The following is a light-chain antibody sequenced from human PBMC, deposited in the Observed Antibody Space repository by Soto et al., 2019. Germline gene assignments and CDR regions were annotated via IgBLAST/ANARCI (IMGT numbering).Light chain of an antibody. V-gene: IGKV3-20*01. CDR1: QSVSRNY. Sequence: EIVLTQSPGTLSLSPGERATLSCRASQSVSRNYLVWYQQKPGQAPRLLIFGASIRVTGIPDRFIGSGSGTDFTLTISRLEPEDFAVYYCQHYVTSLTTFGQGTKVDIK. J-gene: IGKJ1*01. CDR2: GAS. CDR3: QHYVTSLTT.